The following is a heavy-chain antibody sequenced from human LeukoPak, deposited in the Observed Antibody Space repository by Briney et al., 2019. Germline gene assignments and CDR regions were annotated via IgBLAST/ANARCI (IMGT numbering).Heavy chain of an antibody. J-gene: IGHJ3*02. Sequence: GGSLRLSCSASGFTFSSYAMHWVRQAPGKGLEYVSAISSNGGSTYYADSVKGRFTISRDNSKNTLYLQMNSLRAEDTAVYYCARGGKRRYYGSGSYYSNAFDIWGQGTMVTVSS. CDR1: GFTFSSYA. CDR3: ARGGKRRYYGSGSYYSNAFDI. CDR2: ISSNGGST. V-gene: IGHV3-64*04. D-gene: IGHD3-10*01.